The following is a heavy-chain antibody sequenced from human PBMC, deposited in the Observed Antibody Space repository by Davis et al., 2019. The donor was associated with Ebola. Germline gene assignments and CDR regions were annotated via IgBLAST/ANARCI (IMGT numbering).Heavy chain of an antibody. CDR3: ARRWGSDY. Sequence: PGGSLRLSCAASGFTFSDYYMSWIRQAPGKGLEWVSFISSDGSIIDYADSVTGRFTVSRDNAKKSLYLPMNSLRAEDTAVYYCARRWGSDYWGQGTLVTVSS. CDR1: GFTFSDYY. J-gene: IGHJ4*02. V-gene: IGHV3-11*04. D-gene: IGHD7-27*01. CDR2: ISSDGSII.